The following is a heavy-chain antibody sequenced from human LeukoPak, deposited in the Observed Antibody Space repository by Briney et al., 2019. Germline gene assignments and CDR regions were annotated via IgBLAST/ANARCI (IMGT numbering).Heavy chain of an antibody. CDR3: AKDRGTTVTPYFDY. D-gene: IGHD4-17*01. J-gene: IGHJ4*02. CDR2: ISWNSGSI. CDR1: GFTFDDYA. Sequence: GGSLRLSCAASGFTFDDYAMHWVRQAPGKGLEWVSGISWNSGSIGYADSVKGRFTISRDNAKNSLYLQMNSLRAEDTAVYYCAKDRGTTVTPYFDYWGQGTLVTVSS. V-gene: IGHV3-9*01.